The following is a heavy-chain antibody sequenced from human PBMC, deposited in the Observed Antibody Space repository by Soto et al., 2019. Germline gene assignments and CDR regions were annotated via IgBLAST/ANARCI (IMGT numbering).Heavy chain of an antibody. CDR3: ARIRYYDSGSSINWYYFDH. Sequence: PGGSLRLSCAASGFTFDEYPMHWIRQAPGKGLEWVSGISSSGSTICYADSVKGRFTISRDNAKNSLYLQMNSLRAEDTAVYYCARIRYYDSGSSINWYYFDHWGQGTLVTVSS. D-gene: IGHD3-10*01. V-gene: IGHV3-11*01. J-gene: IGHJ4*02. CDR1: GFTFDEYP. CDR2: ISSSGSTI.